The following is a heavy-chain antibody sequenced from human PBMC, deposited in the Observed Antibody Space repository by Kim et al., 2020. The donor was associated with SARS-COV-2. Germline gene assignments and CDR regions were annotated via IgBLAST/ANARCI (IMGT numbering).Heavy chain of an antibody. V-gene: IGHV1-3*04. J-gene: IGHJ5*02. Sequence: ASVKVSCKASGYTFTNYAVHWVRQAPGQRLKWMGWINTGNGNTQFSQKFQGRVTITRDKSASTVYMDLSSLTSEDTAVYYCARADYGINWFDPWGQGTLVTVSS. CDR1: GYTFTNYA. D-gene: IGHD4-17*01. CDR2: INTGNGNT. CDR3: ARADYGINWFDP.